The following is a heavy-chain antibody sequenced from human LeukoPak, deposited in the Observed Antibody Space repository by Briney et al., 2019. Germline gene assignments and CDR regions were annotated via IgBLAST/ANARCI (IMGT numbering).Heavy chain of an antibody. J-gene: IGHJ4*02. CDR3: ARDRARYDFWSGHDY. Sequence: PGGSLRLSCAASGFTFSSYSMNWVRQAPGKGLEWVSSISSTGTYMYYADSVKGRFTISRDNAKNSLYLQMNSLRAEDTAVYYCARDRARYDFWSGHDYWGQGTLVTVSS. CDR1: GFTFSSYS. CDR2: ISSTGTYM. D-gene: IGHD3-3*01. V-gene: IGHV3-21*01.